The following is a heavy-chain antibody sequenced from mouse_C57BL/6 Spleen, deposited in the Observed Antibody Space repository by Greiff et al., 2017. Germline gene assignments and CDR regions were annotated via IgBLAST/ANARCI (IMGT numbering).Heavy chain of an antibody. CDR2: INPNNGGT. V-gene: IGHV1-26*01. J-gene: IGHJ1*03. CDR1: GYTFTDYY. CDR3: AREEDYDRYFDV. D-gene: IGHD1-1*01. Sequence: EVQLQQSGPELVKPGASVKISCKASGYTFTDYYMNWVKQSHGKSLEWIGDINPNNGGTSYNQKFKGKATLTVDKSSSTAYMELRSLTSEDSAVYYCAREEDYDRYFDVWGTGTTVTVSS.